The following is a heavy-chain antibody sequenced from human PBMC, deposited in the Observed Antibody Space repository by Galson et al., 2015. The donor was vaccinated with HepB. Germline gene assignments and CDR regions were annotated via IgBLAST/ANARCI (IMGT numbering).Heavy chain of an antibody. D-gene: IGHD6-19*01. J-gene: IGHJ4*02. Sequence: SETLSLTCTVSGGSISRYYWSWIRQPPGKGLEWIGYVYSSGNINYSPSLKSRVTISVGTSKNQFSLKLNAVTAADTAVYYCAREMRFSSGWFLDYWGQGTLVTVSS. V-gene: IGHV4-59*12. CDR3: AREMRFSSGWFLDY. CDR2: VYSSGNI. CDR1: GGSISRYY.